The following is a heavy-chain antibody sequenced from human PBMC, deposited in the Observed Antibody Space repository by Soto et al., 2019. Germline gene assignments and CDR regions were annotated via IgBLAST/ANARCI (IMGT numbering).Heavy chain of an antibody. Sequence: QVQLQESGPGLVKPSQTLSLTCTVSGGSISSGDYYWSWIRQPPGKGLEWIGYIYYSGRTYYNPSLTSRVTVSVDTSKNQFSLKLGAVTAADSAVYYCARVGFGEFVAHGMDVWGQGTTVTVSS. CDR1: GGSISSGDYY. CDR2: IYYSGRT. CDR3: ARVGFGEFVAHGMDV. V-gene: IGHV4-30-4*01. J-gene: IGHJ6*01. D-gene: IGHD3-10*01.